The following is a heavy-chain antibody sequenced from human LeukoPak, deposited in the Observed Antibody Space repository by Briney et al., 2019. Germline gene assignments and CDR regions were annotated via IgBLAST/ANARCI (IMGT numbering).Heavy chain of an antibody. Sequence: PGGSLRLSCAASGFTVSSNYMSWVRQAPGKGLEWVSVIYSGGSTYYADSVKGRFTISRDNSKNTLYLQTNSLRAEDTAVYYCARDMCSGGSCYSKTRTYYYYYYMDVWGKGTTVTVSS. V-gene: IGHV3-53*01. CDR2: IYSGGST. CDR3: ARDMCSGGSCYSKTRTYYYYYYMDV. CDR1: GFTVSSNY. J-gene: IGHJ6*03. D-gene: IGHD2-15*01.